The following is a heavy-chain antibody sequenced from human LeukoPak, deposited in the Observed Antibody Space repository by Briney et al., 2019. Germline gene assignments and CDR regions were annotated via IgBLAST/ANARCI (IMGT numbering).Heavy chain of an antibody. CDR3: AKGSYYDSSGSFYFDY. CDR2: ISGSGDNT. D-gene: IGHD3-22*01. V-gene: IGHV3-23*01. Sequence: GGSLRLSCAASGFTFGSYAMSWVRQAPGKGLEWVSGISGSGDNTYYADSVKGRFTISRDNSKNTLYVQVNSLGTEDTAAYYCAKGSYYDSSGSFYFDYWGQGAPVTVSS. CDR1: GFTFGSYA. J-gene: IGHJ4*02.